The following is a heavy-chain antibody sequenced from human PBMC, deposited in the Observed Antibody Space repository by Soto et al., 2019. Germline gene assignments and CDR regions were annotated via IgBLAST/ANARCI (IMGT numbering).Heavy chain of an antibody. Sequence: SETLSLTCTVSGGSIGSGDYYWSWIRQPPGKGLEWIGYIYYSGSTYYNPSLKSRVTISVDTSKNQFSLKLSSVTAADTAVYYCARVEDYYDSSGYYRWGQGTLVTVSS. CDR1: GGSIGSGDYY. CDR3: ARVEDYYDSSGYYR. CDR2: IYYSGST. V-gene: IGHV4-30-4*01. J-gene: IGHJ5*02. D-gene: IGHD3-22*01.